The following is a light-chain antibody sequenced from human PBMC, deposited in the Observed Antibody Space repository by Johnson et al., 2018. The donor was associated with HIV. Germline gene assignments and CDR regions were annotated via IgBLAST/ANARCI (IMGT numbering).Light chain of an antibody. V-gene: IGLV1-51*02. CDR3: GTWDSNLSVGNV. J-gene: IGLJ1*01. CDR2: ENN. CDR1: TSNVGNNF. Sequence: QSVLTQPPSVSAAPGQKVTISCSGSTSNVGNNFVSWYQHFPGRAPKLLIYENNKRPSGIPDRFSGSKSGTSALLGITGLQTGDEADYYCGTWDSNLSVGNVFGTGTKVTVL.